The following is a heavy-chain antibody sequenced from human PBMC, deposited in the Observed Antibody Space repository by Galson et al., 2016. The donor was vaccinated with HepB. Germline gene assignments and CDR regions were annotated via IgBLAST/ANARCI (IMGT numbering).Heavy chain of an antibody. Sequence: ETLSLTCSVSGGSIGSNNYYWGWIRQPPGKGLEWIGSIYYSGRTFYNPSLQSRVTISVDTSKNRFSLSLNSVTAADTAVYYCARHEPSFCSSAICYPYYFDYWGQGTLVTVSS. V-gene: IGHV4-39*01. D-gene: IGHD2-2*01. J-gene: IGHJ4*02. CDR2: IYYSGRT. CDR1: GGSIGSNNYY. CDR3: ARHEPSFCSSAICYPYYFDY.